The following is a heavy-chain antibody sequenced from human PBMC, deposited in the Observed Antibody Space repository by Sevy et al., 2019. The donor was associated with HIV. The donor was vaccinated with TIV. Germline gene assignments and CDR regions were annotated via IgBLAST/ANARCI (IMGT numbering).Heavy chain of an antibody. CDR3: ARKYDSSGYFDY. V-gene: IGHV3-23*01. J-gene: IGHJ4*02. CDR1: GFTFSSYA. D-gene: IGHD3-22*01. Sequence: GSLRLSFSASGFTFSSYAMNLVRQAPGKGLGWGSGISGRGGSGDKTNYADSVKGRFTISRDDSKNSLYLQLNSLRAEDTAIYYCARKYDSSGYFDYWGQGTLVTVSS. CDR2: ISGRGGSGDKT.